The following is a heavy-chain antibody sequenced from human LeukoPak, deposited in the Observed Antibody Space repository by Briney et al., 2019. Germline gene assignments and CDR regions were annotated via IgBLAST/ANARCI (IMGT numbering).Heavy chain of an antibody. CDR2: ISWNSGSI. J-gene: IGHJ4*02. CDR3: AYECGGDCYSDY. CDR1: GFTFDDYA. V-gene: IGHV3-9*01. Sequence: GGSLRLSCAASGFTFDDYAMHWVRQAPGKGLEWVSGISWNSGSIGYADSVKGRFTISRDNAKNSLYLQMNSLRAEDTAVYYCAYECGGDCYSDYWGQGTLVTVSS. D-gene: IGHD2-21*02.